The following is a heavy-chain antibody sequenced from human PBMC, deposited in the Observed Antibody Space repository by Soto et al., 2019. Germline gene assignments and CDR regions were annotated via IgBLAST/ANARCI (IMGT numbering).Heavy chain of an antibody. Sequence: QVQLVQSGAEVKKPGASVKVSCKASGYTFTSYGISWVRQAPGHGLEWMGWISAYNGNTNYAQKLQGRVTMTTDTATSTAYMELRSLRSDDTAVYSCARAVMVRGVTPFDYWGQGTLVTVSS. CDR1: GYTFTSYG. J-gene: IGHJ4*02. D-gene: IGHD3-10*01. V-gene: IGHV1-18*04. CDR3: ARAVMVRGVTPFDY. CDR2: ISAYNGNT.